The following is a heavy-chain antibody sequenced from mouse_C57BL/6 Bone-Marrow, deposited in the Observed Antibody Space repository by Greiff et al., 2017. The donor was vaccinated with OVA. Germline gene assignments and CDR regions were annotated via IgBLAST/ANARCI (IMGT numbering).Heavy chain of an antibody. V-gene: IGHV5-17*01. CDR2: ISSGSSTT. Sequence: EVMLVESGGGLVKPGGSLKLSCAASGFTFSDYGMHWVRQAPGKGLEWVAYISSGSSTTYYADTVKGRFTITRDNATNTLFLQMTSLRSEDTAMYYCARDYYGSSQYYFDYWGQGTTLTVSS. CDR1: GFTFSDYG. D-gene: IGHD1-1*01. CDR3: ARDYYGSSQYYFDY. J-gene: IGHJ2*01.